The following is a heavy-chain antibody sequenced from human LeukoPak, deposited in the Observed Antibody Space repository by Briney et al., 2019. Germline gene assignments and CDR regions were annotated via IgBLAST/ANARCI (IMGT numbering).Heavy chain of an antibody. CDR2: SNDSGGT. CDR1: GGTFSGYY. J-gene: IGHJ4*01. V-gene: IGHV4-34*01. CDR3: ARVWLGYSYGLFDY. D-gene: IGHD5-18*01. Sequence: SETLSLTCAVYGGTFSGYYWSWIRQPPGKRLEWVGESNDSGGTNYNPSLKSRVTISADKSKNQVSLKLTSVTAADTAVYYCARVWLGYSYGLFDYWGHGTLVTVSS.